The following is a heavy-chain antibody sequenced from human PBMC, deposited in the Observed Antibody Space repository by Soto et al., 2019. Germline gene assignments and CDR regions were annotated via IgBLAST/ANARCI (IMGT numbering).Heavy chain of an antibody. CDR2: IYYSGST. V-gene: IGHV4-59*01. CDR1: GGSISSYY. Sequence: SETLSLTCSVSGGSISSYYWSWIRQPPGKGLEWIGYIYYSGSTNYNPSLKSRVTISVDTSKNQFSLKLSSVTAADTAVYYCARNANSYYGLDVWGQGTTVTVSS. CDR3: ARNANSYYGLDV. J-gene: IGHJ6*02.